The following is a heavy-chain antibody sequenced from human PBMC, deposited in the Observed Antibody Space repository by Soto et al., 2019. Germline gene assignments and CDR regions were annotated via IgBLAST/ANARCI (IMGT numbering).Heavy chain of an antibody. D-gene: IGHD3-3*01. CDR1: GGTFSSYA. CDR2: IIPIFGTA. CDR3: ARLTVEYYDSLPRAYYGMDV. J-gene: IGHJ6*02. Sequence: QVQLVQSGAEVKKPGSSVKVSCKASGGTFSSYAISWVRQAPGQGLEWMGGIIPIFGTANYAQKFQGRVTITADESTSTAYMELSSLRSEDTAVYYCARLTVEYYDSLPRAYYGMDVWGQGTTVTVSS. V-gene: IGHV1-69*12.